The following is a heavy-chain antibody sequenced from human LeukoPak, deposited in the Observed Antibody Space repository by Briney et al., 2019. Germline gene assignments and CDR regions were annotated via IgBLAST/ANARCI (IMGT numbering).Heavy chain of an antibody. D-gene: IGHD3-9*01. J-gene: IGHJ4*02. CDR2: ISGYNGNT. V-gene: IGHV1-18*01. CDR3: ARGAYYDILTGSIGYYFDY. CDR1: GYIFTNFG. Sequence: ASVKVSCKASGYIFTNFGISWVRQARGQGLEWMGWISGYNGNTKYVQKFQGRVTMTTDTSTSTAYMELRSLRSDDTAVYYCARGAYYDILTGSIGYYFDYWGQGTLVTVSS.